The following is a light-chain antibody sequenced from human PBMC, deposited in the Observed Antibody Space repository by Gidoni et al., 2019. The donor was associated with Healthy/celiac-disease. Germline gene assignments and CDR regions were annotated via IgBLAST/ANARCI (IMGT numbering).Light chain of an antibody. Sequence: DIVLTQSPATLSLSPGERATLSCRASQSVSSYLAWYQQKPGQAPRLLIYDASNRATGITARFSGSGSGTDFTLTISSLEPEDFAVYYCQQRSNWPTFGQGTKLEIK. CDR2: DAS. CDR3: QQRSNWPT. J-gene: IGKJ2*01. CDR1: QSVSSY. V-gene: IGKV3-11*01.